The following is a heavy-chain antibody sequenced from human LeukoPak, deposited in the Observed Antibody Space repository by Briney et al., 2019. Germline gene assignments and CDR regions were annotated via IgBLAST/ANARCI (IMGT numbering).Heavy chain of an antibody. Sequence: GGSLRLSCAASGFTFSSYEMNWVRQAPGKGLVWVSYISSSGSTIYYADSVKGRFTISRDNAKNSLYLQMNSLRAEDTAVYYFAELGITMIGGVWGKGPTVTISS. D-gene: IGHD3-10*02. CDR3: AELGITMIGGV. CDR2: ISSSGSTI. CDR1: GFTFSSYE. V-gene: IGHV3-48*03. J-gene: IGHJ6*04.